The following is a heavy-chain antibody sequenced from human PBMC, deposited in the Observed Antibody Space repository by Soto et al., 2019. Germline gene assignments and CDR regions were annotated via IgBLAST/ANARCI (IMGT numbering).Heavy chain of an antibody. CDR2: VKGDGNTP. D-gene: IGHD6-13*01. J-gene: IGHJ4*02. Sequence: EVQLVESGGGLVQPGGSLRLSCAAFEFTLRNYWMHWVRQAPGKGPVCVSHVKGDGNTPTYADSVKGRFTISRDNAKNTLYLQMNSLRAEDTAVYYCVRGGSSDWYGLLDYWGQGTLVTVSS. V-gene: IGHV3-74*01. CDR1: EFTLRNYW. CDR3: VRGGSSDWYGLLDY.